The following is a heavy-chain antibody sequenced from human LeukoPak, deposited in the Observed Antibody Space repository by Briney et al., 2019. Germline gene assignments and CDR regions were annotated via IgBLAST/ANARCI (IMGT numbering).Heavy chain of an antibody. CDR2: ISSSSGTI. D-gene: IGHD3-9*01. CDR3: ARGAFDILTGYYDY. V-gene: IGHV3-48*02. J-gene: IGHJ4*02. Sequence: PGGSLRLSCAASGFTFSSYSMNWVRQAPGKGLEWVSYISSSSGTIYYADSVKGRFTISRDNAKNSLYLQMNSLRDEDTAVYYCARGAFDILTGYYDYWGQGTLVTVSS. CDR1: GFTFSSYS.